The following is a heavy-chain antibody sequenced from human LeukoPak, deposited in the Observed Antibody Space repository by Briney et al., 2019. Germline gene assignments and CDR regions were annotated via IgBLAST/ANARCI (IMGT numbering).Heavy chain of an antibody. J-gene: IGHJ3*02. V-gene: IGHV1-69*02. CDR1: GGTFSSYT. CDR3: ARQIIAVAAYDAFDI. Sequence: ASVKVSCKASGGTFSSYTISWVRQAPGQGLEWMGRIIPILGIANYAQKFKGRVTITADKYTRTAYMELTSLRSEDTAVYYCARQIIAVAAYDAFDIWGQGTMVTVSS. CDR2: IIPILGIA. D-gene: IGHD6-19*01.